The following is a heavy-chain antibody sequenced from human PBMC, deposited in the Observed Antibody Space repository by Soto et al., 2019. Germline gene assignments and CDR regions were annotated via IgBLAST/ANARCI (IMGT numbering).Heavy chain of an antibody. J-gene: IGHJ4*02. V-gene: IGHV1-18*01. CDR3: ARLTQTYDILTGYSPGPYYFDY. Sequence: ASVKVSCKASGYTFTSYGISWVRQAPGQGLEWMGWISAYNGNTNYAQKLQGRVTMTTDTSTSTAYMELGSLRSDDTAVYYCARLTQTYDILTGYSPGPYYFDYWGQGILVTVSS. D-gene: IGHD3-9*01. CDR2: ISAYNGNT. CDR1: GYTFTSYG.